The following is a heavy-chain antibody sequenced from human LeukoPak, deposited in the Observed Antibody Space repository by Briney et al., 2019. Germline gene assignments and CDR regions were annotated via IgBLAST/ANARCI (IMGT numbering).Heavy chain of an antibody. CDR2: IYSIGGT. CDR1: GASISSFY. J-gene: IGHJ4*02. CDR3: ARVPFTSSWYFDY. Sequence: SETLSLTCTVSGASISSFYWSWIRQPSGKGLEWIGYIYSIGGTNYNPSLKSRVTMSVDTSKNHFSLKLNSVTAADTAVYYCARVPFTSSWYFDYWGQGILVTVSS. D-gene: IGHD6-13*01. V-gene: IGHV4-59*01.